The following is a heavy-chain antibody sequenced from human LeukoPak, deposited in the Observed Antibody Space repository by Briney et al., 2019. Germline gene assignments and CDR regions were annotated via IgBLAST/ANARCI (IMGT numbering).Heavy chain of an antibody. D-gene: IGHD3-3*01. J-gene: IGHJ4*02. V-gene: IGHV3-74*01. Sequence: GGSLRLSCAASGFTFSSYWMHWVRQAPGKGLVWVSRINSDGSSTSYADSVKGRFTISRANAKNTRYLQMNSLRAEDTAVYYCARSSRVVGTADFDYWGQGTLVTVSS. CDR2: INSDGSST. CDR3: ARSSRVVGTADFDY. CDR1: GFTFSSYW.